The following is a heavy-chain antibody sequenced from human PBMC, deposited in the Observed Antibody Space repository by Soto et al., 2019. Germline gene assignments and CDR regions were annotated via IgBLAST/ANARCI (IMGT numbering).Heavy chain of an antibody. J-gene: IGHJ4*02. Sequence: GGSLRLSCAASGFTFSSYGMHWVRQAPGKGLEWVAVIWYDGSNKYYADSVKGRFTISRDNSKNTLYLQMNSLRAEDTAVYYCAREWCYYDSSGYCYFDYWGQGTLVTVSS. CDR2: IWYDGSNK. D-gene: IGHD3-22*01. CDR1: GFTFSSYG. V-gene: IGHV3-33*01. CDR3: AREWCYYDSSGYCYFDY.